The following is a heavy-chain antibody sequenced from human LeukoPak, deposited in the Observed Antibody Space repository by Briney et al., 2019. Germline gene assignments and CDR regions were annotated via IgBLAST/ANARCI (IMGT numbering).Heavy chain of an antibody. CDR1: GYTFTSYY. V-gene: IGHV1-46*01. Sequence: ASVKVSCKASGYTFTSYYMHWVRQAPGQGLEWMGIINPSGGSTSYAQKFQGRVTMTRDTSTSTVYMELSSLRSEDTAVYYCARDGRIAVAGTGPDYWGQGTLVTVSS. CDR2: INPSGGST. CDR3: ARDGRIAVAGTGPDY. J-gene: IGHJ4*02. D-gene: IGHD6-19*01.